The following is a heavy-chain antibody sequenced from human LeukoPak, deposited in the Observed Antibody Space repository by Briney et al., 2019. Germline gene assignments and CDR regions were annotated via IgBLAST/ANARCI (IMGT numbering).Heavy chain of an antibody. Sequence: GGSLRLSCAASGFSFSNYGMNWVRQAPGKGLEWVSAISGSGGSTYFADSVKGRFTISRDNSKNTLYLQMNSLRAEDTAVYYCAKTPITMVRGVITPRSETYFDYWGQGTLVTVSS. V-gene: IGHV3-23*01. CDR2: ISGSGGST. D-gene: IGHD3-10*01. CDR1: GFSFSNYG. J-gene: IGHJ4*02. CDR3: AKTPITMVRGVITPRSETYFDY.